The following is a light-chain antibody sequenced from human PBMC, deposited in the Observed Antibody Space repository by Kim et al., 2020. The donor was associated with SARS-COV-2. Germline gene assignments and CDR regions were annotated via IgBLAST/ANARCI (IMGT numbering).Light chain of an antibody. CDR3: LQVYSYPYT. Sequence: SASEGDGVTLTCRASQAISSHLAWYQQKPGRAPKLLIYAVSTLQTGVSPRFTGDRSGQDFTLTINSLQPEDSATYYCLQVYSYPYTFGPGTKLEIK. V-gene: IGKV1-9*01. CDR2: AVS. CDR1: QAISSH. J-gene: IGKJ2*01.